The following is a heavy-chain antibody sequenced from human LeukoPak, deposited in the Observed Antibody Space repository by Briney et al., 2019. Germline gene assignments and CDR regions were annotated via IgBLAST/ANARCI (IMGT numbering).Heavy chain of an antibody. CDR1: GGSISSGYY. CDR3: ARFPAWGSSGYYFYRDAFDI. D-gene: IGHD3-22*01. Sequence: PSETLSLTCTVSGGSISSGYYWSWTRQPPGKGLELIGEINHSGSTNYNPSLKSRVTISVDTSKNQFSLKLSSVTAADTAVYYCARFPAWGSSGYYFYRDAFDIWGQGTMVTVSS. J-gene: IGHJ3*02. CDR2: INHSGST. V-gene: IGHV4-34*01.